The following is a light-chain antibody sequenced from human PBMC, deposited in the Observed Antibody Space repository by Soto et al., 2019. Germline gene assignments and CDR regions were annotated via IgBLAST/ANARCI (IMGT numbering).Light chain of an antibody. Sequence: QSVLTQPRSVSGSPGQSVTISCTGTSSDVGGYQYVSWYQQHPGKAPKLMIYDVTKRPSGVPDRFSGSKSGNTASLTISGLQADDEADYYCCSYAGTYTYAFGTGTKVTVL. V-gene: IGLV2-11*01. CDR3: CSYAGTYTYA. J-gene: IGLJ1*01. CDR2: DVT. CDR1: SSDVGGYQY.